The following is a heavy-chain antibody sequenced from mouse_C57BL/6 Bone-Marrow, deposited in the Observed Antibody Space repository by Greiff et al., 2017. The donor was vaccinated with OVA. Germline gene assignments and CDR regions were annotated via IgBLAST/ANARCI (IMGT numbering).Heavy chain of an antibody. CDR1: GYTFTSYW. V-gene: IGHV1-53*01. CDR3: AKKSGNYEGDYFDY. CDR2: INPSNGGT. J-gene: IGHJ2*01. D-gene: IGHD2-4*01. Sequence: QVQLQQPGTELVKPGASVKLSCKASGYTFTSYWMHWVKQRPGQGLEWIGNINPSNGGTNYNEKFKSKATLTVDKSSSPAYMQLSSLTSEDSAVYYCAKKSGNYEGDYFDYWGQGTTLTVSS.